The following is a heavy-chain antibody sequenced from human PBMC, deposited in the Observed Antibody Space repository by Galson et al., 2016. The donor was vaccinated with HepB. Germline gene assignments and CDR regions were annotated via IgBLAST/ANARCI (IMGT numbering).Heavy chain of an antibody. J-gene: IGHJ6*04. CDR2: IWYDGRNK. CDR1: GFTFSRYG. V-gene: IGHV3-33*01. CDR3: ARDGRPGDIVVIPALYGMDV. Sequence: SLRLSCAASGFTFSRYGMHWVRQAPGKGLEWVAVIWYDGRNKYYADSVKGRFTISRDNSKNMLYLQMNSLRAEDTALYYCARDGRPGDIVVIPALYGMDVWGKGTTVTASS. D-gene: IGHD2-2*01.